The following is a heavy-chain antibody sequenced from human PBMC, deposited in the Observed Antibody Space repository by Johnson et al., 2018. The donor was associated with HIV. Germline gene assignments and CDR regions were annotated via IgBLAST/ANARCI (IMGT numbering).Heavy chain of an antibody. CDR1: GFTFDDYG. CDR3: ARDLIVGASGSDAFDV. J-gene: IGHJ3*01. V-gene: IGHV3-20*04. Sequence: EVQLVESGGGVVRPGGSLRLSCAASGFTFDDYGMSWVRQAPGKGLEWVSGIGGSGGSTYYSDSVKGRFTIARDNSENTLYLQMNSLRAEDTALYYCARDLIVGASGSDAFDVWGQGTAVTVSS. CDR2: IGGSGGST. D-gene: IGHD1-26*01.